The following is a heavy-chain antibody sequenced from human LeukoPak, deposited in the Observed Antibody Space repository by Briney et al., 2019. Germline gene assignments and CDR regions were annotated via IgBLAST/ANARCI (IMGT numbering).Heavy chain of an antibody. D-gene: IGHD6-13*01. CDR1: GFIFSSYG. J-gene: IGHJ3*02. V-gene: IGHV3-30*02. CDR2: IRYDGSRK. Sequence: GGSLRLSCAASGFIFSSYGMHWVRQAPDKGLEWVAFIRYDGSRKYYADSVKGRFTISRDNAKNSLYLQMNSLRAEDTAVYYCAREEIAAAAPVGDAFDIWGQGTMVTVSS. CDR3: AREEIAAAAPVGDAFDI.